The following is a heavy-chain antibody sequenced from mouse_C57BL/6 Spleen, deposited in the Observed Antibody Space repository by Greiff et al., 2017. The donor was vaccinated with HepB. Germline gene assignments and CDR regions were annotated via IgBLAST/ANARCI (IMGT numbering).Heavy chain of an antibody. CDR3: ARLTGTSFAY. CDR2: IRNKANGYTT. V-gene: IGHV7-3*01. D-gene: IGHD4-1*01. CDR1: GFTFTDYY. J-gene: IGHJ3*01. Sequence: EVMLVESGGGLVQPGGSLSLSCAASGFTFTDYYMSWVRQPPGKALEWLGFIRNKANGYTTEYSASVKGRFTISRDNSQSILYLQMNALRAEDSATYYCARLTGTSFAYWGQGTLVTVSA.